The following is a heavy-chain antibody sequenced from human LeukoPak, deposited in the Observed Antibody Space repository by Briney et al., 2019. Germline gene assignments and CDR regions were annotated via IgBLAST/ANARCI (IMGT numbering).Heavy chain of an antibody. CDR2: ISSNGGST. CDR1: GFTFSSYA. V-gene: IGHV3-64*01. J-gene: IGHJ5*02. D-gene: IGHD3-3*01. Sequence: GGSLGLSCAASGFTFSSYAMHWVRQAPGKGLEYVSAISSNGGSTYYANSVKGRFTISRDNSKNTLYLQMGSLRAEDMAVYYCARGTRITIFGNWFDPWGQGTLATVSP. CDR3: ARGTRITIFGNWFDP.